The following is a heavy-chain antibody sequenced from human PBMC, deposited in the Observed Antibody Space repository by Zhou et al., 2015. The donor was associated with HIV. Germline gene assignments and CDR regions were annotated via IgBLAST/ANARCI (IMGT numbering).Heavy chain of an antibody. V-gene: IGHV1-69*01. D-gene: IGHD2-15*01. CDR1: GGTFSSYA. CDR2: IIPIFGTA. J-gene: IGHJ4*02. Sequence: QVQLVQSGAEVKKPGSSVKVSCKASGGTFSSYAISWVRQAPGQGLEWMGGIIPIFGTANYAQKFQGRVTITADESTSTAYMELSSLRSEDTAVYYCARDRRYCSGGSCFYYFDYWGQGTLVTVSS. CDR3: ARDRRYCSGGSCFYYFDY.